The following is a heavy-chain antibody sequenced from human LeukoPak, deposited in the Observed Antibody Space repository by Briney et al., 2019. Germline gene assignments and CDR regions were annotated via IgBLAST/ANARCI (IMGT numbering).Heavy chain of an antibody. D-gene: IGHD3-16*02. V-gene: IGHV3-66*01. CDR3: ARSLGELSLAAAY. CDR1: GFTVSTNY. Sequence: GGSLRLSCAASGFTVSTNYMSWVRQAPGKGLEWVSVLYSGGTTYYADSVKGRFIISRDNSKSTLYLQMNSLRVEDTAVYYCARSLGELSLAAAYWGQGILVTVSS. CDR2: LYSGGTT. J-gene: IGHJ4*02.